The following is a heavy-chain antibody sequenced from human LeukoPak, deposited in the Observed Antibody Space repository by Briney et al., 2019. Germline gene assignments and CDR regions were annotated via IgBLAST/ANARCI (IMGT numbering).Heavy chain of an antibody. J-gene: IGHJ4*02. D-gene: IGHD1-1*01. Sequence: GGSLRLSCAASGFTLTNAWMSWVRPAPGKGLEWVANIKQDGSEKYYVDSVKGRFTISRDNATNSLYLQMNSLRAEDTAVYYCARGGTTFEHWGQGTLVTVSS. CDR3: ARGGTTFEH. V-gene: IGHV3-7*01. CDR2: IKQDGSEK. CDR1: GFTLTNAW.